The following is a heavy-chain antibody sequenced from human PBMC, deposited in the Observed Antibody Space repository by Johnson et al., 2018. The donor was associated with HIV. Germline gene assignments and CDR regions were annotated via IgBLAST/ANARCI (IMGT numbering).Heavy chain of an antibody. CDR2: IYSGGST. Sequence: VQLVESGGGLIQPGGSLRLSCAASGFTVSSNYMSWVRQVPGKGLEWVSVIYSGGSTYYADSVKGRFTISRDNSKNTLYLQMNSLRAEDTAVYYCARDPDLDAFDIWGQGTMVTVSS. J-gene: IGHJ3*02. CDR1: GFTVSSNY. CDR3: ARDPDLDAFDI. D-gene: IGHD1-14*01. V-gene: IGHV3-53*01.